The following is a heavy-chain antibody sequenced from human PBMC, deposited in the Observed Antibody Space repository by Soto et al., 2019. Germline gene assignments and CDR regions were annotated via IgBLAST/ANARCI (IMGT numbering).Heavy chain of an antibody. V-gene: IGHV1-46*01. D-gene: IGHD6-19*01. CDR2: INPSGGNT. CDR3: ASAISSGWYLGAFDI. Sequence: GASVKVSCKASGYTFTSYYMHWVRQAPGQGLEWMGIINPSGGNTNYAQKLQGRVTMTTDTSTSTAYMELRSLRSDDTAVYYCASAISSGWYLGAFDIWGQGTMVTVSS. CDR1: GYTFTSYY. J-gene: IGHJ3*02.